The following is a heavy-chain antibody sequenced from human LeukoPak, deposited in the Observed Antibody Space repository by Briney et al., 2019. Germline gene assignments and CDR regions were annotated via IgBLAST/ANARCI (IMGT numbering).Heavy chain of an antibody. V-gene: IGHV1-2*02. CDR1: GYTFTVYY. CDR2: INPNSGGT. Sequence: ASVKVSCTTSGYTFTVYYIHWVRLAPGQGLEWMGWINPNSGGTNYAQKFQGRVTMTRDTSISTAYMELRRLRSDDTAVYYCARGLPAPADQYYMDVWGKGTTVTVSS. D-gene: IGHD2-2*01. CDR3: ARGLPAPADQYYMDV. J-gene: IGHJ6*03.